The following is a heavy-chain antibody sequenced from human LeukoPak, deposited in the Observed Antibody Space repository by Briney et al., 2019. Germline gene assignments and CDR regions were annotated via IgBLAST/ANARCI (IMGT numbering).Heavy chain of an antibody. V-gene: IGHV3-23*01. CDR3: AKTVMGFGDY. J-gene: IGHJ4*02. Sequence: GGSLRLSCAASGFTFSNFAVVWVRQAPGKGLEWVCAISGSGTSIYYADSVRGRFTISRDNSKNTLYLQMNSLRAEDTAVYYCAKTVMGFGDYWGQGTLVTVSS. CDR1: GFTFSNFA. D-gene: IGHD3-16*01. CDR2: ISGSGTSI.